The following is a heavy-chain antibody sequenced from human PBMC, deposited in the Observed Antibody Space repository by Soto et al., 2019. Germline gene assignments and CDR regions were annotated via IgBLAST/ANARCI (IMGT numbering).Heavy chain of an antibody. CDR1: GFSLSTSGVG. CDR3: AHSNCSGGSCYLNWFNP. Sequence: QITLKESGPTLVKPTQTLTLTCTFSGFSLSTSGVGVGWIRQPPGKALEWLALIYWDDDKRYSPSLKSRLTITKDTSKNHVVLTMTNMDPVDTATYYCAHSNCSGGSCYLNWFNPWGQGTLVTVSS. V-gene: IGHV2-5*02. J-gene: IGHJ5*02. CDR2: IYWDDDK. D-gene: IGHD2-15*01.